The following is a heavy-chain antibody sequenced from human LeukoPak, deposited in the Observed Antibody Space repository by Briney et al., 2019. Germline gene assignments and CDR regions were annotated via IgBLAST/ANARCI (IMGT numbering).Heavy chain of an antibody. Sequence: GASVKVSCKASGYTFTSYGISWVRQAPGQGLEWMGWINTNTGNPTYAQGFTGRFVFSLDTSVSTAYLQISSLKAEDTAVYYCARAFPPIAVAGTSFDYWGQGTLVTVSS. D-gene: IGHD6-19*01. J-gene: IGHJ4*02. CDR3: ARAFPPIAVAGTSFDY. CDR1: GYTFTSYG. CDR2: INTNTGNP. V-gene: IGHV7-4-1*02.